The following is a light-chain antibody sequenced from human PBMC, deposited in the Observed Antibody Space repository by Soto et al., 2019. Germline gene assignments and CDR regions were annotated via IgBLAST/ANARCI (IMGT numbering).Light chain of an antibody. CDR1: SSDIGTYNF. J-gene: IGLJ3*02. CDR3: NSYAATSSPV. V-gene: IGLV2-14*01. CDR2: EVS. Sequence: QSALTQPASVSGSPGQSITMSCTGSSSDIGTYNFVSWYQQHADKAPRLILYEVSNRPSGVSSRFSGSKSGNSASLTISGLQPEDEAHYFCNSYAATSSPVFGGGTKLTVL.